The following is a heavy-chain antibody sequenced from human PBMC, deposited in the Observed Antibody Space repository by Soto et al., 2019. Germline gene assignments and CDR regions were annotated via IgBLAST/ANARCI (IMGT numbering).Heavy chain of an antibody. V-gene: IGHV3-30*03. CDR3: ARDVAMPTGLGLGY. D-gene: IGHD4-4*01. Sequence: GGSLRLSCAASGFAFTNYGFHWVRQAPGKGLEWVAHISNDGTKKFYAVSVKGRFTISRDNSETTVYLHLTSLRPDDTALFYCARDVAMPTGLGLGYWRQGTLVTVSS. J-gene: IGHJ4*02. CDR1: GFAFTNYG. CDR2: ISNDGTKK.